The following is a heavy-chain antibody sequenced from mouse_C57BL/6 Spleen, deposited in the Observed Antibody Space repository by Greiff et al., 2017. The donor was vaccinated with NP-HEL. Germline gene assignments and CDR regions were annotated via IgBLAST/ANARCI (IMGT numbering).Heavy chain of an antibody. CDR3: ARRSYYYGSRSYWYFDV. V-gene: IGHV1-72*01. D-gene: IGHD1-1*01. CDR1: GYTFTSYW. CDR2: IDPNSGGT. J-gene: IGHJ1*03. Sequence: QVHVKQSGAELVKPGASVKLSCKASGYTFTSYWMHWVKQRPGRGLEWIGRIDPNSGGTKYNEKFKSKATLTVDKPSSTAYMQLSSLTSVDTAVYYGARRSYYYGSRSYWYFDVWGTGTTVTVSS.